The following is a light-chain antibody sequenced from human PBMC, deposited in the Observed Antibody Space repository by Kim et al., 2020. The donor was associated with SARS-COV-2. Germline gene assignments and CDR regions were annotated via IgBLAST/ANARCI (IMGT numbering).Light chain of an antibody. CDR1: RNDIGNYIY. CDR2: DIS. Sequence: GQPFTTSLTGTRNDIGNYIYVSSYQQPPDDAPKLMFYDISRRPSGASNRFSGSTSGNTTSLTISGLQAEDEADYYCSSYTDRNTVIFGGGTQLTVL. CDR3: SSYTDRNTVI. V-gene: IGLV2-14*04. J-gene: IGLJ2*01.